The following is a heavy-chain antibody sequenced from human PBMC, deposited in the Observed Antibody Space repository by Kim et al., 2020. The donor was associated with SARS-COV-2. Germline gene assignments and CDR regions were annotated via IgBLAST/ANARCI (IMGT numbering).Heavy chain of an antibody. D-gene: IGHD2-2*01. CDR2: IYYSGST. CDR1: GGSISSSSYY. Sequence: SETLSLTCTVSGGSISSSSYYWGWIRQPPGKGLEWIGSIYYSGSTYYNPSLKSRVTISVDTSKNQFSLKLSSVTAADTAVYYCARHGVVVVPAAMWWFDPWGQGTLVTVSS. V-gene: IGHV4-39*01. J-gene: IGHJ5*02. CDR3: ARHGVVVVPAAMWWFDP.